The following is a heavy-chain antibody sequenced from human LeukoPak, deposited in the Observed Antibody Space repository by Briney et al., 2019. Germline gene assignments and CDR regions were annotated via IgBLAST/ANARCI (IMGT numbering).Heavy chain of an antibody. CDR1: GFTFSSNS. D-gene: IGHD2-2*01. CDR2: ISSTGGTI. J-gene: IGHJ4*02. V-gene: IGHV3-48*04. CDR3: ARVEYCSSTSCPLDY. Sequence: PGGSLRLSCAASGFTFSSNSMNWVRQAPGKGLEWVSYISSTGGTIYYADSMKGRFTISRDNAKNSLYLQMNSLRVEDTAVYYCARVEYCSSTSCPLDYWGQGTLVTVSS.